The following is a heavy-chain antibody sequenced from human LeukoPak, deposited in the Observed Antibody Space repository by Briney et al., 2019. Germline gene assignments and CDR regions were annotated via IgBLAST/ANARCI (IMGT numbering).Heavy chain of an antibody. J-gene: IGHJ4*02. CDR1: GFTFSSYG. CDR2: IWYDGSNK. D-gene: IGHD1-20*01. V-gene: IGHV3-33*01. CDR3: ASGGYNWNRLDY. Sequence: GGSLRLSCAASGFTFSSYGMHWVRQAPGKGLEWVAVIWYDGSNKYYADSVKGRFTISRDNSKNTLYLQMNSLRAEDTAVYYCASGGYNWNRLDYWGQGTLVTVSS.